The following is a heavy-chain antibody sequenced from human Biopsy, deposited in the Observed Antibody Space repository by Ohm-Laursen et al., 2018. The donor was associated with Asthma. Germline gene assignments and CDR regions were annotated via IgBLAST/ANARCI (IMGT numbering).Heavy chain of an antibody. Sequence: ASVKVSCKASGYTFINYAIHWVRQTPGHSLEWMGWINAANGNTKYSQKFQGRLTISRDTSASTAYMDLSSLRSEDTAVYYCARTYFDFLTGQVHDAFAMWGQGTMVTVSS. CDR2: INAANGNT. CDR1: GYTFINYA. J-gene: IGHJ3*02. V-gene: IGHV1-3*01. D-gene: IGHD3-9*01. CDR3: ARTYFDFLTGQVHDAFAM.